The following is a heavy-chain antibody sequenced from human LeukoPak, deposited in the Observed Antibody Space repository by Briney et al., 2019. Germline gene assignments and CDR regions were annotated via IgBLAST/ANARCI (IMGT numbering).Heavy chain of an antibody. Sequence: GGSLRLSCAASGFTFSDYYMNWVRQAPGKGLEWVSSISYTGTYIYYADSVKGRFTISRDNAQNSLYLQMNSLRADDTAIYYCVRDRGTYRPIDYWGQGTLVTVSS. V-gene: IGHV3-69-1*02. J-gene: IGHJ4*02. CDR3: VRDRGTYRPIDY. D-gene: IGHD1-26*01. CDR2: ISYTGTYI. CDR1: GFTFSDYY.